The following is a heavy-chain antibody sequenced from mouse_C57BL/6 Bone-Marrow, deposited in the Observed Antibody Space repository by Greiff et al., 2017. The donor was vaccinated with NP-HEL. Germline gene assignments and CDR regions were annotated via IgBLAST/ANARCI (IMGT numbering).Heavy chain of an antibody. CDR1: GFSLTSYG. Sequence: QVQLKQSGPGLVQPSQSLSITCTVSGFSLTSYGVHWVRQPPGKGLEWLGVIWSGGSTDYNAAFISRLSISKDNSKSQVFFKMNSLQADDTAIYYCAKYYYGSSSFAYWGQGTLVTVSA. J-gene: IGHJ3*01. D-gene: IGHD1-1*01. V-gene: IGHV2-4*01. CDR3: AKYYYGSSSFAY. CDR2: IWSGGST.